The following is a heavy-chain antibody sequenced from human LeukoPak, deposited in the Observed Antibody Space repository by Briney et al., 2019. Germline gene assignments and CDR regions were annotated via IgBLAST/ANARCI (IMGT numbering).Heavy chain of an antibody. J-gene: IGHJ3*02. CDR2: IYSGGST. Sequence: WGSLRLSCAASGFTVSSNYMSWVRQAPGKGLEWVSVIYSGGSTYYADSVKGRFTISRDNSKNTLYLQMNNLRAEDTAVYYCARVGGSYSSYAFDIWGQGTMVTVSS. CDR3: ARVGGSYSSYAFDI. V-gene: IGHV3-53*01. D-gene: IGHD1-26*01. CDR1: GFTVSSNY.